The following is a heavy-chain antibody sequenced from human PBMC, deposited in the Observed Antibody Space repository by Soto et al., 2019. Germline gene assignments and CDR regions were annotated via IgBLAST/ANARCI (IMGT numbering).Heavy chain of an antibody. Sequence: LRLSCAASGFTFTRYSMNWVRQAPGKGLEWVSSISSTTNYIYYGDSMKGRFTISRDNAKNSLYLEMNSLRAEDTAVYYCARESEDLTSNLDYWGQGTLVTVTS. J-gene: IGHJ4*02. CDR3: ARESEDLTSNLDY. CDR1: GFTFTRYS. V-gene: IGHV3-21*06. CDR2: ISSTTNYI.